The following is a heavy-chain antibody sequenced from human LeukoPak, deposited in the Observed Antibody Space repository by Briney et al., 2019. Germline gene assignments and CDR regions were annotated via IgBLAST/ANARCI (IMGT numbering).Heavy chain of an antibody. CDR2: INHSGST. V-gene: IGHV4-34*01. D-gene: IGHD2-15*01. J-gene: IGHJ3*02. Sequence: SETLSLTCAVYGGSFSGYYWCWIRQPPGKGLEWIGEINHSGSTNYNPSLKSRVTISVDTSKNQFSLKLSSVTAADTAVYYCARPITPDAFDIWGQGTMVTVSS. CDR3: ARPITPDAFDI. CDR1: GGSFSGYY.